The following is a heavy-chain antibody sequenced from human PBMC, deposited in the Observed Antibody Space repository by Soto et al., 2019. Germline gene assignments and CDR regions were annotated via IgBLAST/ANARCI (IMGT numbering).Heavy chain of an antibody. CDR2: INAGNGNT. CDR3: ARVDYGDPRDYYYYGMDV. J-gene: IGHJ6*02. CDR1: GYTFTSHA. Sequence: ASVKVSCKASGYTFTSHAMHWVRQAPGQRLEWMGWINAGNGNTKYSQKFQGRVTITRDTSASTAYMELSSLRSEDTAVYYCARVDYGDPRDYYYYGMDVWGQGTTVTVSS. V-gene: IGHV1-3*01. D-gene: IGHD4-17*01.